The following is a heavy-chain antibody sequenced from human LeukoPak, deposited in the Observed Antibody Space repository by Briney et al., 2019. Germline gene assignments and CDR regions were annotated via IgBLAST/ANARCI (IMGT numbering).Heavy chain of an antibody. CDR3: AASGGSGSSYFDY. Sequence: PGGSLRLSCAASGFPFSAFTMNWVRQAPGKGLEWVGRIKSKADGGTTDYAAPVRGRFTISRDDSKNTLYLQMNSLKTEDTAVYYCAASGGSGSSYFDYWGQGTLVTVSS. CDR2: IKSKADGGTT. V-gene: IGHV3-15*01. J-gene: IGHJ4*02. CDR1: GFPFSAFT. D-gene: IGHD6-25*01.